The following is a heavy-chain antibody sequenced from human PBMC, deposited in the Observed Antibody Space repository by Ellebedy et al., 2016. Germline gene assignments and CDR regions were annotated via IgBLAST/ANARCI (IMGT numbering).Heavy chain of an antibody. V-gene: IGHV4-34*01. CDR2: INHSGST. Sequence: SETLSLXCAVYGGSFSGYYWSWIRQPPGKGLEWIGEINHSGSTNYNPSLKSRVTISVDTSKNQFSLKLSSVTAADTAVYYCAREGRIAARPPFDYWGQGTLVTVSS. D-gene: IGHD6-6*01. CDR3: AREGRIAARPPFDY. CDR1: GGSFSGYY. J-gene: IGHJ4*02.